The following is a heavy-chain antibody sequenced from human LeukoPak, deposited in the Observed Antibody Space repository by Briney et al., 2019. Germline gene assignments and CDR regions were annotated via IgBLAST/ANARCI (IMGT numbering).Heavy chain of an antibody. CDR2: IKQDGSEK. CDR3: ARVAYSSSWLTDYYYYMDV. J-gene: IGHJ6*03. D-gene: IGHD6-13*01. V-gene: IGHV3-7*01. CDR1: GFTFSSYW. Sequence: GGSLRLSCAASGFTFSSYWMSWVRQAPGKGLEWVANIKQDGSEKYYVDSVKGRFTISRDNAKNSLYLQMNSLRAEDTAVYYCARVAYSSSWLTDYYYYMDVWGKGTTVTVSS.